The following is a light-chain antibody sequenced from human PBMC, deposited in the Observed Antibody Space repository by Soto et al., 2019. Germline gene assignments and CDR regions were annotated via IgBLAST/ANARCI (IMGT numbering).Light chain of an antibody. CDR1: QGIKNY. CDR3: QKYDGVPWT. CDR2: AAS. V-gene: IGKV1-27*01. Sequence: DIKMTQSPSSLSASVGDRVTITCRASQGIKNYLAWYQHKSGKVPQLLIFAASTLQSGVPSRFSGSGSGTDFTLTINSLQPEDVATYYCQKYDGVPWTFGQGTKVEIK. J-gene: IGKJ1*01.